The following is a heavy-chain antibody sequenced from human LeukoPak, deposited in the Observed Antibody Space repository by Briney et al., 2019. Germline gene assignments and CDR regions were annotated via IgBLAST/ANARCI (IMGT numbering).Heavy chain of an antibody. V-gene: IGHV4-59*08. J-gene: IGHJ4*02. CDR1: GGSISGYY. D-gene: IGHD6-19*01. Sequence: SETLSLTCTVSGGSISGYYWSWIRQPPGKALEWIAYIDYSGDTNSNPSLKSRVTISVDTSKNQFSLKLSSVTAADTAVYYCARLEVAGINDYWGQGTLVTVSS. CDR2: IDYSGDT. CDR3: ARLEVAGINDY.